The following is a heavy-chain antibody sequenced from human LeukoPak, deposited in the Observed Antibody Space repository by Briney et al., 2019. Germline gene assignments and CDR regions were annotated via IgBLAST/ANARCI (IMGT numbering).Heavy chain of an antibody. CDR2: MNPNSGNT. CDR1: GYTFTSYD. V-gene: IGHV1-8*03. Sequence: ASVKVSCKASGYTFTSYDINWVRQATGQGLEWIGWMNPNSGNTGYAQKFQGRVTITRNTSISTAYMELSSLRSEDTAVYYCARVVSSGYYSVYYYYMDVWGKGTTVTVSS. J-gene: IGHJ6*03. CDR3: ARVVSSGYYSVYYYYMDV. D-gene: IGHD3-22*01.